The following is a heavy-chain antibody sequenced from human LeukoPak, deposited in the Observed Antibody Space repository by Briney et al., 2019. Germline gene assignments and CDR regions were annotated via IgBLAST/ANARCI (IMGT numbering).Heavy chain of an antibody. CDR1: GFTFSNYA. CDR2: ISSNGGST. CDR3: ARTEYYDSSGYYKDAFDI. Sequence: GGSLRLSCSASGFTFSNYAMRWVRQAPGKGLEYVSAISSNGGSTYYADSVKGRFTISRDNSKNTLYLQMSSLRSDDTAVYYCARTEYYDSSGYYKDAFDIWGQGTTVTVSS. V-gene: IGHV3-64D*06. J-gene: IGHJ3*02. D-gene: IGHD3-22*01.